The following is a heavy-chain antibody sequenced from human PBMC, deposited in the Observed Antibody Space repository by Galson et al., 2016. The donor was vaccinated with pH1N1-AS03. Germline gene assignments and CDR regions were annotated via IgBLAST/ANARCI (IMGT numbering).Heavy chain of an antibody. Sequence: SVKVSCKASGYTLTTYSMHWVRQSPGQRPEWMGWINAGNGNAGYSRSFQGRVTITRDTSANIGYLEVNNLIFEDTAVYYCTRDRQQRFDYWGQGTLVTVSS. D-gene: IGHD1-1*01. CDR1: GYTLTTYS. J-gene: IGHJ4*02. V-gene: IGHV1-3*01. CDR2: INAGNGNA. CDR3: TRDRQQRFDY.